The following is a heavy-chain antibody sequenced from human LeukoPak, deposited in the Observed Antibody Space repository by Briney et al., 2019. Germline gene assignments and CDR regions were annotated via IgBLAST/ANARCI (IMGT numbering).Heavy chain of an antibody. D-gene: IGHD3-16*01. J-gene: IGHJ4*02. Sequence: GGSLRLSCAASGFTFSSYWMSWVRQAPGQGLEWVANINQDGSEKNYVDSVKGRFTISRDNARTSFYLQMNSLRAEDTAIYYWARSLWPEDNWGQGTLVTVPS. CDR2: INQDGSEK. CDR1: GFTFSSYW. CDR3: ARSLWPEDN. V-gene: IGHV3-7*01.